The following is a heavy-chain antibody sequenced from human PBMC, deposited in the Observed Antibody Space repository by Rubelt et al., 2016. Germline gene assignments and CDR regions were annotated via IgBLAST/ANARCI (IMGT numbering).Heavy chain of an antibody. Sequence: YYADSVKGRFTISRDNSKNTLYLQMNNLRAEDTAVYYCARGFDWSPIYYFDYWGQGTLVTVSS. J-gene: IGHJ4*02. CDR3: ARGFDWSPIYYFDY. V-gene: IGHV3-23*01. D-gene: IGHD3-9*01.